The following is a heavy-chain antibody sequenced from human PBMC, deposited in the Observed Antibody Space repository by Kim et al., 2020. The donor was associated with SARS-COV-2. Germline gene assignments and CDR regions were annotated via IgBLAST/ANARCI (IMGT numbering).Heavy chain of an antibody. CDR1: GASISSDY. CDR2: IYKSGTT. V-gene: IGHV4-4*08. CDR3: ARSYSGTYFAAFDI. D-gene: IGHD1-26*01. Sequence: SETLSLTCTVSGASISSDYWSWIRQPPGKGLEWMGYIYKSGTTNYNPSLKSRVIISSDTSKNQFSLNLRSVTAADTAVSYCARSYSGTYFAAFDIWG. J-gene: IGHJ3*02.